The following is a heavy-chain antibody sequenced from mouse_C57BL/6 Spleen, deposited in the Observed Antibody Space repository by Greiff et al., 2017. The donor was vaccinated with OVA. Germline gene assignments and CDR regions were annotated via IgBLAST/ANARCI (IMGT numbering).Heavy chain of an antibody. CDR3: ARIYYDYDGTY. V-gene: IGHV1-61*01. CDR1: GYTFTSYW. CDR2: IYPSDSET. J-gene: IGHJ4*01. Sequence: QVHVKQSGAELVRPGSSVKLSCKASGYTFTSYWMDWVKQRPGQGLEWIGNIYPSDSETHYNQKFKDKATLTVDKSSSTAYMQLSSLTSEDSAVYFCARIYYDYDGTYWGQGTSVTVSS. D-gene: IGHD2-4*01.